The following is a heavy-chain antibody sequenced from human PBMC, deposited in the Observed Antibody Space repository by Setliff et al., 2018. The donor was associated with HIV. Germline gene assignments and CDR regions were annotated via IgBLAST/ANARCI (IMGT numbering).Heavy chain of an antibody. V-gene: IGHV4-39*01. CDR2: GYYSGIT. D-gene: IGHD2-21*02. CDR1: GGSISSSSYY. CDR3: ARSSRGSLRDLDY. J-gene: IGHJ4*02. Sequence: SETLSLTCTVSGGSISSSSYYWGWVRQPPGKGLEWIGCGYYSGITHYDPSLKRRVSISVDASKNQFSLGLNSVTVADTAVYFCARSSRGSLRDLDYWGPGTLVTVSS.